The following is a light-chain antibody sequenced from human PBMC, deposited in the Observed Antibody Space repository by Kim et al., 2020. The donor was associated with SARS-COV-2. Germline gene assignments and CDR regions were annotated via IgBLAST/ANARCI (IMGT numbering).Light chain of an antibody. CDR2: AAS. J-gene: IGKJ4*01. Sequence: IQMTQSPSSLAASVGDRVTIACRASQSINTYLNWYQQKPGNAPKLLIYAASTLQSGVPSRFSGSGSGTDFTLTISSLQPEDFATYYCQQSHTAPLLTFGGGTKVDIK. V-gene: IGKV1-39*01. CDR3: QQSHTAPLLT. CDR1: QSINTY.